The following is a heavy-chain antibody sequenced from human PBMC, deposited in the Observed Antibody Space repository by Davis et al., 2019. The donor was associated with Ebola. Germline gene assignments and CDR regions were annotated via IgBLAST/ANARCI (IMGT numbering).Heavy chain of an antibody. CDR3: ARASSSWTPVLDY. CDR1: GGSFSGYY. J-gene: IGHJ4*02. D-gene: IGHD6-13*01. Sequence: MPSETLSLTCAVYGGSFSGYYWSWIRQPPGKGLEWIGEINHSGSTNYNPSLKSRVTISVDTSKNQFSLQLNSVTPEDTAVYYCARASSSWTPVLDYWGQGTLVTVSS. V-gene: IGHV4-34*01. CDR2: INHSGST.